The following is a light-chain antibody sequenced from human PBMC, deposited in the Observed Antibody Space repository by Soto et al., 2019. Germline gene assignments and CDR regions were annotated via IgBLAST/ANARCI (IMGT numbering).Light chain of an antibody. CDR2: AAS. J-gene: IGKJ1*01. V-gene: IGKV3-15*01. Sequence: ILMAQSPATLFVSLGERPTLSCRASQSVSSNLAWYQHKPGQAPRLLIFAASTRATGIPARFIGSRSGTEFTLIISSLQSEDSAVYYCQQYNIWPPWTFGQGTKVDIK. CDR1: QSVSSN. CDR3: QQYNIWPPWT.